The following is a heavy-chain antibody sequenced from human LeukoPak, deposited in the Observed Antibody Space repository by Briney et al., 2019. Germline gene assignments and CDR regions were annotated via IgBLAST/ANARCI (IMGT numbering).Heavy chain of an antibody. V-gene: IGHV3-30*18. J-gene: IGHJ4*02. CDR2: ISYDGSNK. D-gene: IGHD1-26*01. CDR1: GFTFSSYG. Sequence: GGSLRLSCAASGFTFSSYGMHWVRQAPGKGLEWVAVISYDGSNKYYADSVKGRFTISRDNSRNSLYLQMSSLRAEDTAVYYCAKGVVGDTINPLDYWGQGTLVTVSS. CDR3: AKGVVGDTINPLDY.